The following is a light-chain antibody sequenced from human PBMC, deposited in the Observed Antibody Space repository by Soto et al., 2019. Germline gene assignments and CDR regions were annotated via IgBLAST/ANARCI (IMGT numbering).Light chain of an antibody. V-gene: IGKV3D-7*01. CDR2: DAS. CDR3: QYYGNSPLT. Sequence: EIVMTQSPATLSLSPGERATLSCRASQSVSSSYLSWYQQKPGQAPRLLIYDASTRATGIPARFSGGGSGTDFTLTITRLEPEDFAVYYCQYYGNSPLTFGQGTKVDIK. CDR1: QSVSSSY. J-gene: IGKJ1*01.